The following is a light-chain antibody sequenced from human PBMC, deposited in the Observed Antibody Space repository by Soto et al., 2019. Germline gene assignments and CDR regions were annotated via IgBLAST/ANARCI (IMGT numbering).Light chain of an antibody. J-gene: IGKJ3*01. CDR1: QGVRDD. V-gene: IGKV1-6*01. CDR3: QQDYTYPFT. Sequence: AIQMTQSPSSLSASVGDRVTITCRASQGVRDDLGWYQHKPGKAPRLLIYAAASLPRGVPSRFSGSGSGTDFTLTISSLQPEDFATYYCQQDYTYPFTFGPGTKVEIK. CDR2: AAA.